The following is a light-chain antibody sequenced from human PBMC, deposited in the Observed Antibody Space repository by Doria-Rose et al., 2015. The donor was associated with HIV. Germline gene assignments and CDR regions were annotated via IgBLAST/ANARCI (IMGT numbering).Light chain of an antibody. Sequence: LTQSPGTLSLSPGERATLSCRASQSFSSTYLAWYQQKPGQAPSLLIYDGSTRATGIPDRFSASGSGTDFTIAINRLEPEDFALYYCHQYGTSWTFGQGTKVEI. J-gene: IGKJ1*01. CDR1: QSFSSTY. CDR2: DGS. CDR3: HQYGTSWT. V-gene: IGKV3-20*01.